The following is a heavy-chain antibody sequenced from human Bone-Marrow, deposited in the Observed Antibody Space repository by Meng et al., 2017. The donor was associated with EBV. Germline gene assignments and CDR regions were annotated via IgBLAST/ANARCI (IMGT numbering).Heavy chain of an antibody. CDR2: IHHGGST. V-gene: IGHV4-4*02. CDR3: SIIIYGSGLNSWFDP. J-gene: IGHJ5*02. D-gene: IGHD3-10*01. CDR1: GGSISSDNW. Sequence: VQLQGTGPGLVKSSGTLSLTCGVSGGSISSDNWWTWVRQPPGKGLEWVGEIHHGGSTNYNPSLKSRVTISLDKSKNQFSLRLTSVTAADTAVYYCSIIIYGSGLNSWFDPWGQGTLVTVSS.